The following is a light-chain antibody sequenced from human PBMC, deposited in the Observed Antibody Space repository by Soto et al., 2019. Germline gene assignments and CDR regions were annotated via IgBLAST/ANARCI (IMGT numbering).Light chain of an antibody. CDR2: GTS. J-gene: IGKJ2*01. CDR1: QSIRSY. CDR3: QQSYSTPYT. V-gene: IGKV1-39*01. Sequence: DIQMTQSPSSLSASVGDRVTITCRASQSIRSYLNWYQQKPGKAPQVMIYGTSSLQSGVPSRFSGSGSGADFTLTISSLHPEDFATYYCQQSYSTPYTFGRDQAGDQT.